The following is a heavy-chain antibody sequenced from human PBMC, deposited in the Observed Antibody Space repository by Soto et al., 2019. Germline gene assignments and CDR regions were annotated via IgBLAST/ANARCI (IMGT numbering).Heavy chain of an antibody. J-gene: IGHJ3*02. CDR1: GGSISSYY. CDR3: ARVRRVSMIVVVRHDAFDI. D-gene: IGHD3-22*01. V-gene: IGHV4-59*01. Sequence: PSETLSLTCTVSGGSISSYYWSWIRQPPGKGLEWIGYIYYSGSTNYNPSLKSRVTISVDTSKNQFSLKLSSVTAADTAVYYCARVRRVSMIVVVRHDAFDIWGQGTMVT. CDR2: IYYSGST.